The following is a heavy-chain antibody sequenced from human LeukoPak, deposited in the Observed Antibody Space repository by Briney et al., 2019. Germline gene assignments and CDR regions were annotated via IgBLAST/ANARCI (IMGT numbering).Heavy chain of an antibody. J-gene: IGHJ3*02. CDR2: IYYSGTT. D-gene: IGHD3-10*01. CDR1: GGSISSSTYS. Sequence: AQTLSLTSAVSGGSISSSTYSWSWIPQPPGKGLEWIGYIYYSGTTYYNPSLKSRVTISVDTSKNQFSLKLSSLTAADTAVYDCTRDGTYYYAFDIWGQGTMVTVSS. CDR3: TRDGTYYYAFDI. V-gene: IGHV4-30-4*07.